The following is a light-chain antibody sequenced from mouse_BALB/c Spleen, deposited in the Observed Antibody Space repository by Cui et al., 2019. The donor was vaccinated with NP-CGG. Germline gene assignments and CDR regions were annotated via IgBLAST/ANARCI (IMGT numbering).Light chain of an antibody. CDR1: TGAVTTSNY. J-gene: IGLJ1*01. Sequence: QDVVTQESALTTSPGETVTLTCRSSTGAVTTSNYANWVQEKPDHLFTGLIGGTNNRAPGVPARFSGSLIGDKAALTITGAQTEDEAIYFCALWYSNHWVFGGGSTLTVL. CDR2: GTN. CDR3: ALWYSNHWV. V-gene: IGLV1*01.